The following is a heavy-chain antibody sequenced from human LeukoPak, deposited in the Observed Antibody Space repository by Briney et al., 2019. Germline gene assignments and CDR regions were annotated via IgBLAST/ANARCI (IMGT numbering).Heavy chain of an antibody. CDR1: GGSISSYY. J-gene: IGHJ5*02. Sequence: SETLSLTCTVSGGSISSYYWSWIRQPPGKGLEWIGEINHSGSTNYNPSLKSRVTISVDTSKNQFSLKLSSVTAADTAVYYCARRGRVPAALGRFDPWGQGTLVTVSS. CDR2: INHSGST. V-gene: IGHV4-34*01. D-gene: IGHD2-2*01. CDR3: ARRGRVPAALGRFDP.